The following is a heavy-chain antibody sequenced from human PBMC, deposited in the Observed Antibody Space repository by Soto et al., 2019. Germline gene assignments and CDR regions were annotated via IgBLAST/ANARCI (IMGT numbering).Heavy chain of an antibody. V-gene: IGHV3-74*01. CDR1: GFTFSRYW. CDR3: VRGTSNWYGIDY. Sequence: EVQLVESGGGLVQPGGSLRLSCAVSGFTFSRYWMHWVRQAPGKGLLWVSRINIDGSTTNYADSVEGRFTISRDNAKNTLYLQMNNLRGADTAEYYCVRGTSNWYGIDYWGQGTVVTVSS. D-gene: IGHD6-13*01. CDR2: INIDGSTT. J-gene: IGHJ4*02.